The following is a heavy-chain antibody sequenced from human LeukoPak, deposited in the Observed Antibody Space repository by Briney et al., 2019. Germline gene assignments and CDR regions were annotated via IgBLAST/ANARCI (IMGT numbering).Heavy chain of an antibody. CDR3: ARDLGDTSGYFDY. V-gene: IGHV3-7*01. J-gene: IGHJ4*02. Sequence: GGSLRLSCAASGFTFGTYYMSWFRQAPGKGLEWVANIIQDGSQKYYVDSVKGRFSISRDNGNNSLFLHMSSLRAEDTAVYYCARDLGDTSGYFDYWGQGTLVIVSS. CDR2: IIQDGSQK. D-gene: IGHD3-22*01. CDR1: GFTFGTYY.